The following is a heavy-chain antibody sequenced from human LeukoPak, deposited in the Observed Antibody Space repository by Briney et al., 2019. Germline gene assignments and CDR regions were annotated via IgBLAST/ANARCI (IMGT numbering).Heavy chain of an antibody. CDR1: GYTFTSYG. Sequence: ASVKVSCKASGYTFTSYGISWVRQAPGQGLEWMGWISAYNGNTNYAQKLQGRVTMTTDTSTSTAYMELRSLRSDDTAVYYCARGIDSVRAEGAFDIWGQGTVVTVSS. J-gene: IGHJ3*02. CDR3: ARGIDSVRAEGAFDI. CDR2: ISAYNGNT. D-gene: IGHD3-10*01. V-gene: IGHV1-18*01.